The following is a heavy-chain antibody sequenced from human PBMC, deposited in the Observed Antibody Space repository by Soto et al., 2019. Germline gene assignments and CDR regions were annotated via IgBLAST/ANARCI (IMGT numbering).Heavy chain of an antibody. V-gene: IGHV3-11*06. D-gene: IGHD6-13*01. CDR3: ARGIAAGGIFSWFDP. CDR2: ISSSSSYT. CDR1: GFTFSDYY. Sequence: PGGSLRLSCAASGFTFSDYYMSWIRQAPGKGLEWVSYISSSSSYTNYGDSVKGRFTISRDNAKNSLYLQMNSLRAEDTAVYYCARGIAAGGIFSWFDPWGQGTLVTVSS. J-gene: IGHJ5*02.